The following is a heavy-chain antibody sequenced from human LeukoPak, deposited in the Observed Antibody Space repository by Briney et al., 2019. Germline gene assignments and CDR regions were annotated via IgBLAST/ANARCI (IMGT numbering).Heavy chain of an antibody. Sequence: PSQTLSLTCAVSGGSISSGGYYWSWIRQHPGKGLEWIGYIYYGGSTYYNPSLKSRVTISVDTSKNQFSLKLSSVTAADTAVYYCARDNARAVAGTSFDYWGQGTLVTVSS. CDR1: GGSISSGGYY. V-gene: IGHV4-31*11. CDR2: IYYGGST. J-gene: IGHJ4*02. D-gene: IGHD6-19*01. CDR3: ARDNARAVAGTSFDY.